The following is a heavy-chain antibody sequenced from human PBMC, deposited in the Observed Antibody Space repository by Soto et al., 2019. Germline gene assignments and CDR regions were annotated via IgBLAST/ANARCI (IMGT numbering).Heavy chain of an antibody. V-gene: IGHV3-30-3*01. D-gene: IGHD5-12*01. Sequence: PGGSLRLSCAASGFTFSSYAMHWVRQAPGKGLGWVAVISYDGSNKYYADSVKGRFTISRDNSKNTLYLQMNSLRAEDTAVYYCARDRGDGYRNVNAFDIWGQGTMVTVSS. J-gene: IGHJ3*02. CDR1: GFTFSSYA. CDR3: ARDRGDGYRNVNAFDI. CDR2: ISYDGSNK.